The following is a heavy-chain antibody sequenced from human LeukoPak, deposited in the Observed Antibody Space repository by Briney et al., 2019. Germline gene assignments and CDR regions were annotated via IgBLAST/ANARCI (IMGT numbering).Heavy chain of an antibody. CDR3: APEASYYGGGVDY. D-gene: IGHD1-26*01. Sequence: GGSLRLSCAASGFTFSSYAMHWVRQAPGKGLEWVAVISYDGSNKYYADSVKGRFTISRDNSKNTLYLQMNSLRAEDTAVYYCAPEASYYGGGVDYWGQGTLVTVSS. J-gene: IGHJ4*02. CDR1: GFTFSSYA. V-gene: IGHV3-30*04. CDR2: ISYDGSNK.